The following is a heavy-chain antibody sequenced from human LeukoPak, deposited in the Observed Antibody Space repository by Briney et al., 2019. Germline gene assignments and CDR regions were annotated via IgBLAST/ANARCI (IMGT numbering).Heavy chain of an antibody. J-gene: IGHJ4*02. CDR1: GGSISSGGYY. CDR3: ARDSPGYSGSYYFDY. CDR2: IYYSGST. V-gene: IGHV4-31*03. Sequence: PSETLFLTCTVSGGSISSGGYYWSWIRQHPGKGLEWIGYIYYSGSTYYNPSLKSRVTISVDTSKNQFSLKLSSVTAADTAVYYCARDSPGYSGSYYFDYWGQGTLVTVSS. D-gene: IGHD1-26*01.